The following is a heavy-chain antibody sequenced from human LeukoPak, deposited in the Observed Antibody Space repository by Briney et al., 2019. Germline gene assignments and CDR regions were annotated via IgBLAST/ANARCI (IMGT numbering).Heavy chain of an antibody. V-gene: IGHV1-46*01. CDR1: GYTFTCYY. CDR3: ARDILNWNYVDY. CDR2: INPSGGST. D-gene: IGHD1-1*01. J-gene: IGHJ4*02. Sequence: ASVKVSCKASGYTFTCYYMHWVRQAPGQGLEWMGIINPSGGSTSYAQKFQGRVTMTRDTSTSTVYMELSSLRSEDTAVYYCARDILNWNYVDYWGQGTLVTVSS.